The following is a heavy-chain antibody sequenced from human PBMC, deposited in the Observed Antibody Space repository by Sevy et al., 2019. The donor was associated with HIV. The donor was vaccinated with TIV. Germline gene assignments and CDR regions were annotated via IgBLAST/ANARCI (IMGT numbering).Heavy chain of an antibody. V-gene: IGHV3-21*01. CDR3: ARDLWGSSSPYYYYYGMDV. D-gene: IGHD6-6*01. CDR1: GFTFSSYS. Sequence: GGSLRLSCAASGFTFSSYSMNWVRQAPGKGLEWVSSISSSSSYIYYADSVKGRFTISRDNAKNSLYLQMNSLRAEDTAVYYRARDLWGSSSPYYYYYGMDVWGQGTTVTVSS. J-gene: IGHJ6*02. CDR2: ISSSSSYI.